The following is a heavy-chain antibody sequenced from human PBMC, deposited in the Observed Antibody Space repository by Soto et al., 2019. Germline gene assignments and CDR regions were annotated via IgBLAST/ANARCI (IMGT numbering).Heavy chain of an antibody. J-gene: IGHJ5*02. V-gene: IGHV1-69*01. CDR2: ITPVSGTT. CDR3: ARAGT. CDR1: GGTFRTYA. Sequence: QVQLLQSGAEVKKPGSSMRVSCKVSGGTFRTYALNWVRQAPVHGLEWVGGITPVSGTTNYAQRFHGRVTVTADESTSTVYLDLPSLRFNDTAIYYCARAGTWGQGALVTVSS.